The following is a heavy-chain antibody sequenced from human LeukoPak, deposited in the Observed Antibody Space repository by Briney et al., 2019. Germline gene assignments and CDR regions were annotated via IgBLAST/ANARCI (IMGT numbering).Heavy chain of an antibody. CDR2: IFYTGSS. CDR1: GGSIGSSRHY. J-gene: IGHJ5*02. Sequence: SETLSLTCTVSGGSIGSSRHYWSWIRQPPGKGLGWIGHIFYTGSSNYNPSLKSRVTISLDRSKNQFSLRLTSVTAADTAVYYCARAGAWQIDPWGQGTLVTVSS. V-gene: IGHV4-61*01. D-gene: IGHD3-10*01. CDR3: ARAGAWQIDP.